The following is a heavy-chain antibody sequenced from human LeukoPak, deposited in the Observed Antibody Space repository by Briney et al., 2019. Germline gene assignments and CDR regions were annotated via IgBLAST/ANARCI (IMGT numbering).Heavy chain of an antibody. Sequence: GGSLRPSCAPSEFTFNNYTLNWVRQVPGKGLEWVSSINNSSRYISYADSVNGRFTISRDNAKNSLYLQMNSLRAEDTAVYYCARDLGIVYYYGMDVWGQGTTVIVSS. D-gene: IGHD7-27*01. V-gene: IGHV3-21*01. J-gene: IGHJ6*02. CDR1: EFTFNNYT. CDR3: ARDLGIVYYYGMDV. CDR2: INNSSRYI.